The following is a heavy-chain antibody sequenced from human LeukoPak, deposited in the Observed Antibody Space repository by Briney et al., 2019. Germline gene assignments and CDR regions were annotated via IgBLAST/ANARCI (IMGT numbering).Heavy chain of an antibody. D-gene: IGHD1-26*01. J-gene: IGHJ4*02. V-gene: IGHV3-21*01. CDR3: ARADRELQGFDY. CDR1: GFTFSSYS. CDR2: ISSSSSYI. Sequence: GGSLRLSCAASGFTFSSYSMNWVRQAPGKGLEWVSSISSSSSYIYYADSVKGRFTISRDNAKNSLYLQMNSLRAEDTAVYYCARADRELQGFDYWGQGTLVTASS.